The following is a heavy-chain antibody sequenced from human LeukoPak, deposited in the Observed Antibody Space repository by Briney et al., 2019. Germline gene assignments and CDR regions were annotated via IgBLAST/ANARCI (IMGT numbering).Heavy chain of an antibody. CDR2: IYYSGST. CDR3: ARNEVEGYCSGGSCYENWFDP. J-gene: IGHJ5*02. Sequence: PSETLSLTCTVSGGSISSYYWSWIRQPPGKGLEWIGYIYYSGSTNYNPSLKSRVTISVDTSKNQFSLKLSSVTAADTAVYYCARNEVEGYCSGGSCYENWFDPWGQGTLVTVSS. V-gene: IGHV4-59*08. CDR1: GGSISSYY. D-gene: IGHD2-15*01.